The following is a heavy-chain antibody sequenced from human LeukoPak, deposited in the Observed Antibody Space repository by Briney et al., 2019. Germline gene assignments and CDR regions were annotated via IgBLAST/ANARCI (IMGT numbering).Heavy chain of an antibody. CDR3: ARDWVMAVYYHYYMDV. CDR1: GFTFSSYS. CDR2: ISSSSSTI. Sequence: GESLRLSCAASGFTFSSYSMNWVRQAPGKGLEWVSYISSSSSTIYYADSVKGRFTISRDNAKNSLYLQMNSLRAEDTAVYYCARDWVMAVYYHYYMDVWGKGTTVTVSS. D-gene: IGHD3-16*01. V-gene: IGHV3-48*01. J-gene: IGHJ6*03.